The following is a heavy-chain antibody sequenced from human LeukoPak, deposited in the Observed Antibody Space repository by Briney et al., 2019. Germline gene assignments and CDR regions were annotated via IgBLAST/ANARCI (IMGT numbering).Heavy chain of an antibody. CDR1: GYTFTSHG. J-gene: IGHJ4*02. CDR3: ARDPTNTSGRNVYFDY. D-gene: IGHD6-19*01. CDR2: ISAYNGDT. Sequence: ASVKVSCKASGYTFTSHGISWVRQAPGQGLEWMGWISAYNGDTNYPQKLPGRVIMTTDTSTTTAYMELRRLRSDEPAVYYCARDPTNTSGRNVYFDYWGQGTLVTVSS. V-gene: IGHV1-18*01.